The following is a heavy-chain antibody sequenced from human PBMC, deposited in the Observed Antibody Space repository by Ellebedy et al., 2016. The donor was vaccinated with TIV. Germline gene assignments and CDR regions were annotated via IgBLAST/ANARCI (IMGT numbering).Heavy chain of an antibody. CDR3: ARVGFERPWYFDY. J-gene: IGHJ4*02. Sequence: SVKVSXKASGGTFSSYAISWVRQAPGQGLEWMGGIIPIFGTANYAQKFQGRVTITADESTSTAYMELSSLRSEDTAVYYCARVGFERPWYFDYWGQGTLVTVSS. CDR2: IIPIFGTA. V-gene: IGHV1-69*13. D-gene: IGHD1-1*01. CDR1: GGTFSSYA.